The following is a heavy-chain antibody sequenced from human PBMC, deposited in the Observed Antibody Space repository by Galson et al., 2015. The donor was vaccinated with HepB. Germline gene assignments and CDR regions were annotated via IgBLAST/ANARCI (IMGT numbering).Heavy chain of an antibody. Sequence: SLRLSCAASGFTVSSNYMSWVRQAPGKGLEWVSVIYSGGSTYYADSVKGRFTISRDNSKNTLYLQMNSLRAEDTAVYYCARASCSSTSCSYYFDYWGQGTLVTVSS. D-gene: IGHD2-2*01. V-gene: IGHV3-66*01. CDR3: ARASCSSTSCSYYFDY. CDR2: IYSGGST. CDR1: GFTVSSNY. J-gene: IGHJ4*02.